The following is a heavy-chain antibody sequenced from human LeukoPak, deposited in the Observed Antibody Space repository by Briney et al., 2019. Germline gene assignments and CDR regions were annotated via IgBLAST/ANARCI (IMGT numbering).Heavy chain of an antibody. D-gene: IGHD6-19*01. Sequence: GGSLRLSCAASGFTFSSYGMHWVRQAPGKGLEWVAFIRYDGSNKYYADSVKGRFTISRDNSKNTLYLQMNSLRAEDTAVYYCARQWLHAFDIWGQGTMVTVSS. CDR2: IRYDGSNK. J-gene: IGHJ3*02. CDR3: ARQWLHAFDI. V-gene: IGHV3-30*02. CDR1: GFTFSSYG.